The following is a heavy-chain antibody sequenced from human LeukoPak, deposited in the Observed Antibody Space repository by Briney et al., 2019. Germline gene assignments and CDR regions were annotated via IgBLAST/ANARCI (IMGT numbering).Heavy chain of an antibody. J-gene: IGHJ4*02. V-gene: IGHV4-34*01. CDR1: GVSFNNYY. CDR2: INHSGYT. D-gene: IGHD4-17*01. CDR3: TRMTTGHDY. Sequence: SETLSLTCAVSGVSFNNYYWSWVRQTPGRGLEWIGEINHSGYTNDSPSLKSRVTLSIDTSRKQFSLNLRSVTVADTGIYYCTRMTTGHDYWGQGTLVTVSS.